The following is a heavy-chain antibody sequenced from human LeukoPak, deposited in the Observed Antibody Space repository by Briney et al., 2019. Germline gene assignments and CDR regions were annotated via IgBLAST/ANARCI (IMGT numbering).Heavy chain of an antibody. V-gene: IGHV4-39*07. CDR3: ARIVVRMIYDILTGYYVDHYYYYTDV. CDR2: IYYSGST. J-gene: IGHJ6*03. CDR1: GGSISSSSYY. D-gene: IGHD3-9*01. Sequence: SETLSLTCTVSGGSISSSSYYWGWIRQPPGKGLEWIGSIYYSGSTYYNPSLKSRVTISVDTSKNQFSLKLSSVTAADTAVYYCARIVVRMIYDILTGYYVDHYYYYTDVWGKGTTVTVSS.